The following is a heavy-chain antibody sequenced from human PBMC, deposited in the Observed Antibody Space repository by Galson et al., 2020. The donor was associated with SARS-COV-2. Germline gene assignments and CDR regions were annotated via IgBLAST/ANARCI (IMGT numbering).Heavy chain of an antibody. J-gene: IGHJ6*03. CDR1: GFTFSSYT. V-gene: IGHV3-21*01. CDR3: ARTGTPHYYYSYYMDV. D-gene: IGHD6-13*01. CDR2: VTTYGTHL. Sequence: GESLKISCTASGFTFSSYTMNWVRQVPGKGLEWVSSVTTYGTHLSYADSVKGRFTISRDNAINSLYLQMNSLRAGDTAVYFCARTGTPHYYYSYYMDVWGKGTTVTVSS.